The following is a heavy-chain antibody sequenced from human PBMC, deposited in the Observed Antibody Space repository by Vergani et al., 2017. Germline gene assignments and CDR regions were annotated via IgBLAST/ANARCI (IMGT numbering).Heavy chain of an antibody. V-gene: IGHV1-69*04. Sequence: QVQLVQSGAEVKKPGSSVKVSCKASGGTFSSYAISWVRQAPGQGLEWMGRIIPILGIANYAQKFQGRVTITADKSTSTAYMELSRLRSDDTAVYYCARGPAMVRGVRYFDYWGQGTLVTVSS. J-gene: IGHJ4*02. CDR2: IIPILGIA. CDR3: ARGPAMVRGVRYFDY. D-gene: IGHD3-10*01. CDR1: GGTFSSYA.